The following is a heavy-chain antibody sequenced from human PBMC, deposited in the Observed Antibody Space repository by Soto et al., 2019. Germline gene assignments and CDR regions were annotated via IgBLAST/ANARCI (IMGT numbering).Heavy chain of an antibody. J-gene: IGHJ4*02. CDR2: IDYTGGYS. Sequence: PGGSLRLSCAASGFTFSSYAMNWVRQAPGKGLEWVSTIDYTGGYSYYADSVKGRFTISRDNSQKTLDLEMNSLRAEDTAIYYCAKVTHRPYCSSVSCPFDYWGQGTLVTVSS. D-gene: IGHD2-2*01. CDR1: GFTFSSYA. CDR3: AKVTHRPYCSSVSCPFDY. V-gene: IGHV3-23*01.